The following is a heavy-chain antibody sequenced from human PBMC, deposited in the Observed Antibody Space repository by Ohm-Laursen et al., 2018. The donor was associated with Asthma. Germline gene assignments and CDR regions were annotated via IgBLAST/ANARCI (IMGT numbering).Heavy chain of an antibody. V-gene: IGHV4-30-4*01. Sequence: PSETLSLTCTVSGGSISSGDYYWSWIRQPPGKGLEWIGYIYYSGSTYYNPSLKSRVTISVDTSKNRFSLKLSSVTAADTAVYYCARSGVVVAATLSVWFDPWGQGTLVTVSS. CDR2: IYYSGST. J-gene: IGHJ5*02. D-gene: IGHD2-15*01. CDR3: ARSGVVVAATLSVWFDP. CDR1: GGSISSGDYY.